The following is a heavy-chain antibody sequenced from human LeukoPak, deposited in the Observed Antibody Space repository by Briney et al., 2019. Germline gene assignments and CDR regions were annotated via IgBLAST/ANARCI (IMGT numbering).Heavy chain of an antibody. V-gene: IGHV3-48*03. Sequence: PGGSLRLSCAATGFTLSSYGMNWVRQGLGKGLEWVSYISSSGSSMYYTDSVRGRFTISRDNAKNSLYLQMNSLRAEDTAVYYCARDGAAAGTPFDYWGQGTLVTVSP. J-gene: IGHJ4*02. CDR2: ISSSGSSM. CDR1: GFTLSSYG. D-gene: IGHD6-13*01. CDR3: ARDGAAAGTPFDY.